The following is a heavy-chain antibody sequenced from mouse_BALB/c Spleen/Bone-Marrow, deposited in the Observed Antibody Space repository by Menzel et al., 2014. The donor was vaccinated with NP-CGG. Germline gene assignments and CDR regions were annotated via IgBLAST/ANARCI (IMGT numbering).Heavy chain of an antibody. J-gene: IGHJ1*01. CDR3: ARFYYYGSSYWYFDV. CDR1: GYAFTDYN. D-gene: IGHD1-1*01. Sequence: EVQRVESGPELVKPGASVKIPCKASGYAFTDYNMDWVKQSHGKSLEWIGDINPNNGGTIYNQKFKGKATLTVDKSSSTAYMELRSLTSEDTGVYYCARFYYYGSSYWYFDVWGAGTTVTVSS. CDR2: INPNNGGT. V-gene: IGHV1-18*01.